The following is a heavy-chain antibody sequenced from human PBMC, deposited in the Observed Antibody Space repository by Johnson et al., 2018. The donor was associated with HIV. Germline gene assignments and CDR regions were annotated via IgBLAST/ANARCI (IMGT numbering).Heavy chain of an antibody. CDR1: GFTFSSYD. J-gene: IGHJ3*02. Sequence: VQLVESGGGLVQPGGSLRLSCAASGFTFSSYDMHWVRQATGKGLEWVSAIGTAGDTYYPGSVKGRFTISRDNAKNSLYLQMNSLRVEDTALYYCAKEAAAGYNAFDIWGQGTMVTVS. CDR2: IGTAGDT. CDR3: AKEAAAGYNAFDI. D-gene: IGHD6-13*01. V-gene: IGHV3-13*01.